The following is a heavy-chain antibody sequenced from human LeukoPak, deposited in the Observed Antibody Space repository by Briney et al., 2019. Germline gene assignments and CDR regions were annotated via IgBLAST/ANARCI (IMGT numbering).Heavy chain of an antibody. CDR3: AKDYSKTSYYGSGTYYRPNWFDP. Sequence: GGSLRLSCAASGFTFSSYEMNWVRQAPGKGLEWVSAISGGGGSTYYADSVKGRFTISRDNSKNTLYLQMNSLRAEDTAVYYCAKDYSKTSYYGSGTYYRPNWFDPWGQGTLVTVSS. V-gene: IGHV3-23*01. J-gene: IGHJ5*02. D-gene: IGHD3-10*01. CDR1: GFTFSSYE. CDR2: ISGGGGST.